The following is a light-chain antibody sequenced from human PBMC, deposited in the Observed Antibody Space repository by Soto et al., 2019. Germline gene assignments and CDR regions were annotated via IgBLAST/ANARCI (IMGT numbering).Light chain of an antibody. V-gene: IGLV2-23*01. J-gene: IGLJ2*01. CDR1: SSDIGNYNL. CDR3: CSFAGSSPS. CDR2: EGT. Sequence: QSVLTQPASVSGSPGQSITISCTGTSSDIGNYNLVSWYQQHPGKAPKLLIYEGTKRPSGVSNRFPASKSGNTASLTISGLQAEDEADYYCCSFAGSSPSFGGGTKLTVL.